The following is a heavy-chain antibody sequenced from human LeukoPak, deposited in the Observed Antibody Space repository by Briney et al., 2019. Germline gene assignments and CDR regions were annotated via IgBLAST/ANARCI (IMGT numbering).Heavy chain of an antibody. D-gene: IGHD1-26*01. J-gene: IGHJ4*02. CDR3: ARDPVEWELLLDY. CDR1: GITLSSYW. V-gene: IGHV3-74*01. CDR2: INSDGTST. Sequence: GGSLRLSCAASGITLSSYWMHWVRQAPGKGLVWVSRINSDGTSTSHADSVKGRFTISRDNARNSVYLQMASLRVEDTAVYYCARDPVEWELLLDYWGQGTLVTVSS.